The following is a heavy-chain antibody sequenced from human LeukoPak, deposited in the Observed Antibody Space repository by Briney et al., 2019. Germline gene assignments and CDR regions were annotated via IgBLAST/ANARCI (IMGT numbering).Heavy chain of an antibody. Sequence: GGSLRLSCAASGFTFSSYSMNWVRQAPGKGLEWVSSISSSSSYIYYADSVKGRFTIFRDNAKNTVFLQMESPRRDDSAVYFCARAYSDHGGYFQQWGQGTLVTVSS. D-gene: IGHD4-17*01. CDR2: ISSSSSYI. CDR3: ARAYSDHGGYFQQ. J-gene: IGHJ1*01. CDR1: GFTFSSYS. V-gene: IGHV3-21*01.